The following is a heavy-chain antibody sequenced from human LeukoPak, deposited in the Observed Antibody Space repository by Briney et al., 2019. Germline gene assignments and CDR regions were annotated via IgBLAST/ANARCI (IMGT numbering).Heavy chain of an antibody. V-gene: IGHV3-20*04. CDR2: INWNGDST. Sequence: GGSLRLSCAASGFSFDDYGLTWVRQAPGKGLEWVSGINWNGDSTDYADSVKGRFTISRDNAKNSLYLQMNSLRAEDTALYYCARDLRVVITGSFDSWGQGALVTVSS. CDR1: GFSFDDYG. D-gene: IGHD3-22*01. CDR3: ARDLRVVITGSFDS. J-gene: IGHJ4*02.